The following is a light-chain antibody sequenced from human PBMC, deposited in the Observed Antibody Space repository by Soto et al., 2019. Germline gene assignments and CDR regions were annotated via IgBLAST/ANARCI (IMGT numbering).Light chain of an antibody. CDR1: QHINNW. J-gene: IGKJ1*01. CDR3: QQYDSFWT. V-gene: IGKV1-5*01. Sequence: DVQMTQSPSTLSASVGVRVTITCRASQHINNWVAWYQQRSGEAPRLLIYDASTLESGVPSRFSGSGSGTEFTLTISKLRPDDFATYYCQQYDSFWTFGHGTKVEMK. CDR2: DAS.